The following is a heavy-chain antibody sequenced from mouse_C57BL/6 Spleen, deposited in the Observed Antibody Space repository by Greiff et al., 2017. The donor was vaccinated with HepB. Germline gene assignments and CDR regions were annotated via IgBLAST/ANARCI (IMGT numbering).Heavy chain of an antibody. D-gene: IGHD2-4*01. J-gene: IGHJ3*01. CDR2: INPNNGGT. CDR1: GYTFTDYY. V-gene: IGHV1-26*01. Sequence: VQLQQSGPELVKPGASVKISCKASGYTFTDYYMNWVKQSHGKSLEWIGDINPNNGGTSYNQKFKGKATLTVDKSSSTAYMELRSLTSEDSAVYYCAEGAYDYARLAYWGQGTLVTVSA. CDR3: AEGAYDYARLAY.